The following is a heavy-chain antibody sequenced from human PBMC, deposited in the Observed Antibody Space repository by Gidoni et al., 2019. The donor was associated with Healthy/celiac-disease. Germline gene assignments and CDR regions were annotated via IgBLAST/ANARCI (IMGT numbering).Heavy chain of an antibody. CDR3: ASAVGRYYDILTGSYYFDY. D-gene: IGHD3-9*01. J-gene: IGHJ4*02. Sequence: QVQLVQSGAEVKQPGSSVKVSCKDSGGTFSSYALRRVQQAPGQGLEWIGGIIRIFGTANYAQKFQGRVTINADESTSTAYMELSSLRSEDTDVYYCASAVGRYYDILTGSYYFDYWGQGTLVTVSS. V-gene: IGHV1-69*01. CDR2: IIRIFGTA. CDR1: GGTFSSYA.